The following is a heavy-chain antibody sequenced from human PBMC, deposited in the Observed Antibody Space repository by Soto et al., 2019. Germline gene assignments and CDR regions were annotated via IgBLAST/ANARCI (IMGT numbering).Heavy chain of an antibody. CDR3: ARRHYDFLTGYHYYFDS. CDR1: GGSISSYY. D-gene: IGHD3-9*01. J-gene: IGHJ4*02. CDR2: IYYSGST. V-gene: IGHV4-59*08. Sequence: SETLSLTCTVSGGSISSYYWSWTRQPPGKGLEWIGYIYYSGSTNYNPSLKSRVTISVDTSKNQFSLKLGSVTAADTAVYYCARRHYDFLTGYHYYFDSWGPGTLVTVSS.